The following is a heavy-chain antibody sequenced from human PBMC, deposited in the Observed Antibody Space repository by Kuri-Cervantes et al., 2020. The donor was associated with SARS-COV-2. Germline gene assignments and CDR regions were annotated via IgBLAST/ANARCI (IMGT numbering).Heavy chain of an antibody. V-gene: IGHV3-7*01. D-gene: IGHD2-2*02. Sequence: LSLTCAASGFTFSDYYMSWVRQAPGKGLEWVATIKLDGSEEYCEGSVRGRFTISRDNARNSLYLQMNSLRAEDTAVYYCARDIGYCSGTSCYTRLDSWGQGTLVTVSS. J-gene: IGHJ4*02. CDR1: GFTFSDYY. CDR3: ARDIGYCSGTSCYTRLDS. CDR2: IKLDGSEE.